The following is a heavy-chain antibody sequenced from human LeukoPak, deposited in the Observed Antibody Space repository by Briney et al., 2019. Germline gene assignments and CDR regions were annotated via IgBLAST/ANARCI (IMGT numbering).Heavy chain of an antibody. CDR2: IFSNDEK. D-gene: IGHD3-22*01. J-gene: IGHJ4*02. CDR1: GFSLSNARMG. V-gene: IGHV2-26*01. Sequence: SGPVLVKSTETLTLTCTVSGFSLSNARMGVSWIRQPPGKALEWLAHIFSNDEKSYSTSLNSRLTISKDTSKSQVVLSMTNMDPVDTATYYCARSRYSSGYYVDIDYWGQGTLVTVSS. CDR3: ARSRYSSGYYVDIDY.